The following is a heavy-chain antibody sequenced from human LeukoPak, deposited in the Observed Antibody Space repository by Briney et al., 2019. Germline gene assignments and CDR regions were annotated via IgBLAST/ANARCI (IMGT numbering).Heavy chain of an antibody. CDR3: AREVSEGFDF. CDR1: GFTFSGYS. D-gene: IGHD3-22*01. J-gene: IGHJ4*02. Sequence: PGGSLRLSCTASGFTFSGYSMNWIRQAPGKGLEWVSSFGTRSTSVYHAGSVKGRFAISRDNAKNSLYLQMNSLRAEDTALYYCAREVSEGFDFWGQGTLVTVSS. V-gene: IGHV3-21*01. CDR2: FGTRSTSV.